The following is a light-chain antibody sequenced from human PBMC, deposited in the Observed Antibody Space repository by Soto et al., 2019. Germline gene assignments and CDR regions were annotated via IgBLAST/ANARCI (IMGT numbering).Light chain of an antibody. Sequence: QSALTQPASVSGSPGQSITISCTGTSSDVGGYDSVSWYRQHPGKAPKLMIYEVRNRPSGVSNRFSASKSGNTASLTISGLQPEDEADYYCSSYTSSSTLDVFGTGTKLTVL. J-gene: IGLJ1*01. CDR2: EVR. V-gene: IGLV2-14*01. CDR3: SSYTSSSTLDV. CDR1: SSDVGGYDS.